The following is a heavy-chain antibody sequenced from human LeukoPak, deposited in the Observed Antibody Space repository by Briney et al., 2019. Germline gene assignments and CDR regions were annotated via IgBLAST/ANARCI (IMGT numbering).Heavy chain of an antibody. J-gene: IGHJ4*02. D-gene: IGHD5-18*01. CDR1: GFTFKNYN. V-gene: IGHV3-21*01. Sequence: PGGSLRLSCAASGFTFKNYNMIWVRQAPGKGLEWISSISGSSSHIYYADSVKGRFTISRDNTKNSLYLQMNSLRAGDTAVYYCARELGYSHDFLGGYWGQGTLVTVSS. CDR2: ISGSSSHI. CDR3: ARELGYSHDFLGGY.